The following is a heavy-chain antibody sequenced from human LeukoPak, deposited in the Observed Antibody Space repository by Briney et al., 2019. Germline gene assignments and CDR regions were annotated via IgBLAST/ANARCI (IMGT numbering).Heavy chain of an antibody. J-gene: IGHJ6*03. V-gene: IGHV1-18*01. CDR1: GYTFTSYG. CDR3: ARSLPYFDWFSNPNHYYYMDV. D-gene: IGHD3-9*01. CDR2: NSAYNGNT. Sequence: ASVKVSCKASGYTFTSYGISWVRQAPGQGLEWMGWNSAYNGNTNYAQKLQGRVTMTTDTSTSTAYMELRSLRSDDTAVYYCARSLPYFDWFSNPNHYYYMDVWGKGTTVTISS.